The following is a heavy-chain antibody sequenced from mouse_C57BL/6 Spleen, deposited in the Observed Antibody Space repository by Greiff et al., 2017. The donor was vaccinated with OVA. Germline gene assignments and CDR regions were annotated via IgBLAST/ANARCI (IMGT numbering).Heavy chain of an antibody. CDR1: GYTFASYW. CDR3: ASGTMITKAFDY. D-gene: IGHD2-4*01. V-gene: IGHV1-59*01. CDR2: IDPSDSYT. Sequence: QVQLQQPGAELVRPGTSVKLSCKASGYTFASYWMHWVKQRPGQGLEWIGVIDPSDSYTTYNQKFKGKATLTVDTSSSTAYMQLSSLTSEDYAVYYCASGTMITKAFDYWGQGTTLTVSS. J-gene: IGHJ2*01.